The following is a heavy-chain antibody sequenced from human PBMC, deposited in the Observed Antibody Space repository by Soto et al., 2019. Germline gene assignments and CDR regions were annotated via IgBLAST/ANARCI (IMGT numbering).Heavy chain of an antibody. CDR3: AGYSGSWYRTRPWYYYYYCMDV. CDR2: ISGSGGST. Sequence: EVQLLESGGGLVQPGGSLRLSCAASGFTFSSYAMSWVRQAPGKGLEWVSAISGSGGSTYYADSVKGRFTISRDNSKNSLYLQMNSLRAEDTAVYYCAGYSGSWYRTRPWYYYYYCMDVWGQGTTVTVSS. D-gene: IGHD3-10*01. CDR1: GFTFSSYA. V-gene: IGHV3-23*01. J-gene: IGHJ6*02.